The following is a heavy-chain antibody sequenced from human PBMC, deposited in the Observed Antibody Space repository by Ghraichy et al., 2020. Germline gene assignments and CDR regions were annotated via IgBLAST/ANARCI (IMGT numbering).Heavy chain of an antibody. CDR2: IRSKANSYAT. CDR1: GFTFSGSA. V-gene: IGHV3-73*01. Sequence: GGSLRLSCAASGFTFSGSAMDWVRQASGKGLEWVGRIRSKANSYATEYAESVKGRFTISRDDSKNTAFLQMNSLKTEDMAVYYCTRHGSSPTYYYDHSGPTPFDYWGQGTLVTVSS. CDR3: TRHGSSPTYYYDHSGPTPFDY. D-gene: IGHD3-22*01. J-gene: IGHJ4*02.